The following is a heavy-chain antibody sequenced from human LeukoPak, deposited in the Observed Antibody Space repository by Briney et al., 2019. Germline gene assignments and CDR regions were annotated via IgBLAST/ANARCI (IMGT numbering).Heavy chain of an antibody. CDR1: GYTLTELS. D-gene: IGHD3-22*01. CDR3: ARDLRDRRYYYDSSGYYDY. CDR2: FDPEDGET. V-gene: IGHV1-24*01. Sequence: ASVKVSCKVSGYTLTELSMHWVRQAPGKGLEWMGGFDPEDGETIYAQKFQGRVTMTEDTSTDTAYMELSSLRSDDTAVYYCARDLRDRRYYYDSSGYYDYWGQGTLVTVSS. J-gene: IGHJ4*02.